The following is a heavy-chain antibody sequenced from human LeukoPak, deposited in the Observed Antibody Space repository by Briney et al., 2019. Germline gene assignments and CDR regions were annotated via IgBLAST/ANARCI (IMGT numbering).Heavy chain of an antibody. CDR3: ARQPTYYCYYMDV. CDR1: GGSISSSIYH. CDR2: VYYSGST. Sequence: SETLSLTCTVSGGSISSSIYHWGWIRQPPGKGLEWIGSVYYSGSTYYNPSLKSRVTISVDTSKNQFSLKLSSVTAADTAVFYCARQPTYYCYYMDVWGKGTTVTVSS. J-gene: IGHJ6*03. V-gene: IGHV4-39*01.